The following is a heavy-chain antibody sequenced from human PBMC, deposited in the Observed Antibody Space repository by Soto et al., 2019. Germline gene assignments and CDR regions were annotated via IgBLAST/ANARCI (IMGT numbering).Heavy chain of an antibody. CDR3: AKDVRYSSSWFYFDY. CDR1: GFIFSSYA. Sequence: PGGSLRLSCAASGFIFSSYAMTWVRQAPGRGLEWVSVISGSGGTTYYADAVKGRFTISRDNSKHTLYLQMNSLRAEDTAVYYCAKDVRYSSSWFYFDYWGQGTLVTVSS. J-gene: IGHJ4*02. CDR2: ISGSGGTT. V-gene: IGHV3-23*01. D-gene: IGHD6-13*01.